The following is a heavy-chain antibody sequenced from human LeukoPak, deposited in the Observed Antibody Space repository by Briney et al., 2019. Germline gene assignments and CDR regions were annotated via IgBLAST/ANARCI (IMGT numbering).Heavy chain of an antibody. V-gene: IGHV3-66*01. D-gene: IGHD3-22*01. Sequence: PGGSLRLSCAASGLTVSSNYMSWVRQAPGKGLEWVSVIYSGGSTYYADSVKGRFTISRDNSKNTLYLQMNGLRAEDTAVYYCAKDATYYYDSSGYYPLYYFDYWGQGTLVTVSS. CDR1: GLTVSSNY. CDR3: AKDATYYYDSSGYYPLYYFDY. CDR2: IYSGGST. J-gene: IGHJ4*02.